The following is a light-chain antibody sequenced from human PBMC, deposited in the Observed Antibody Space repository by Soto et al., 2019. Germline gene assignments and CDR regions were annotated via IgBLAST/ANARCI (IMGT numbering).Light chain of an antibody. CDR2: SAS. Sequence: IQLTQSPSSLSASAGDRVTIACRASESISNYLNWYQLKPGEAPKVLIYSASTLRGGVPSRFSGSGSGTEFTLTISSLQPEDFATYYCLQDYNYPHTFGPGTKVDI. J-gene: IGKJ3*01. CDR1: ESISNY. V-gene: IGKV1-6*01. CDR3: LQDYNYPHT.